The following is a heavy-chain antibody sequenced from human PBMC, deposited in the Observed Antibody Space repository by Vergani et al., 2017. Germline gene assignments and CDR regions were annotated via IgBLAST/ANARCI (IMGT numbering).Heavy chain of an antibody. J-gene: IGHJ6*04. Sequence: EVQLVETGGGLIQLGGSLRLSCAASGFTVSSNYMSWVRQAPGKGLEWVSVIYSGGSTYYADSVKGRFTISRDNSKNTLYLQMNSLRAEDTAVYYCARAFYDSPEVDVWGKGTTVTVSS. CDR2: IYSGGST. CDR3: ARAFYDSPEVDV. CDR1: GFTVSSNY. V-gene: IGHV3-53*02. D-gene: IGHD2/OR15-2a*01.